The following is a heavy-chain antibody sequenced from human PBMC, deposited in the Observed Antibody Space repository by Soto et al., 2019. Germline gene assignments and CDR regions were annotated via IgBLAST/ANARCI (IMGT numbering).Heavy chain of an antibody. CDR2: INYNGVGT. CDR3: ASSESYHKATY. J-gene: IGHJ4*02. CDR1: GFTFNNFA. V-gene: IGHV3-23*01. D-gene: IGHD3-10*01. Sequence: PGGSLRLSCTGSGFTFNNFAMSWVRQAPGKGLEWVSSINYNGVGTYYADSVKDRFTISRDNSNKTLFLLMNSLRAEDAAIYYCASSESYHKATYWGQGTVVTVSS.